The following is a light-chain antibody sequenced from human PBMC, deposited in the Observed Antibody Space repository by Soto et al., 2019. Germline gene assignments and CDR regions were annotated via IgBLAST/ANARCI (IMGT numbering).Light chain of an antibody. CDR3: QQYGSSSLT. Sequence: EVVLTQSPGTLSLSPGERATLSCRASQSISNSLAWYQQKPGQAPSLLIFDASKRATGIPARFSGSGSGTDFTLTITSLEPEDFAVYYCQQYGSSSLTFGGGTKV. V-gene: IGKV3-20*01. CDR2: DAS. J-gene: IGKJ4*01. CDR1: QSISNS.